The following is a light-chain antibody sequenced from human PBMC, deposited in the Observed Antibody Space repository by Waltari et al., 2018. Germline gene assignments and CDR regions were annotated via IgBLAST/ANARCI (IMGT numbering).Light chain of an antibody. V-gene: IGKV3-20*01. CDR2: AAA. J-gene: IGKJ1*01. CDR3: QHYVNLLVT. CDR1: QGVSRA. Sequence: PYCRASQGVSRALAGYQQKPGQAPKLLIYAAATRATGVPDRFSGSGSGTDFSLTISRLDPEDFAVYYCQHYVNLLVTFGQGTKVEI.